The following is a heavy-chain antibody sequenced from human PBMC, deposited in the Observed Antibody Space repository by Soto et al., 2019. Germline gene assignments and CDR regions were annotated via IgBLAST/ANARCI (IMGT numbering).Heavy chain of an antibody. V-gene: IGHV4-34*01. J-gene: IGHJ4*02. CDR1: GGSFSGYY. CDR2: INHSGST. CDR3: ANRGGLTYYDILTGWRRNGYFAY. D-gene: IGHD3-9*01. Sequence: SETLSLTCAVYGGSFSGYYWSWIRQPPGKGLEWIGEINHSGSTNYNPSLKSRVTISVDTSKNQFSLKLSSVTAADTAVYYCANRGGLTYYDILTGWRRNGYFAYWGQGALVIVSS.